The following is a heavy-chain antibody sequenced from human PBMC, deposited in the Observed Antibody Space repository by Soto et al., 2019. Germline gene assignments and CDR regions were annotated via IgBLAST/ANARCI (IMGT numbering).Heavy chain of an antibody. CDR1: GFSLRTSGVG. CDR3: AHRRRLSYFDY. Sequence: QITLKESGPTLVKPTQTLTLTCTFSGFSLRTSGVGVGWIRQPPGKALEWLALIYWDDDKRYSPSLKSRLTINKDTSKNQVVLTMTNMDPLDTATYYFAHRRRLSYFDYCGQGTLVTVSS. J-gene: IGHJ4*02. V-gene: IGHV2-5*02. CDR2: IYWDDDK.